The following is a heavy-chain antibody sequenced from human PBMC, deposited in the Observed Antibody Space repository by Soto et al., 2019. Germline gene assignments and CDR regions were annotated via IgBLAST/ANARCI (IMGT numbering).Heavy chain of an antibody. CDR2: ISYDGRTK. D-gene: IGHD4-17*01. Sequence: QVQLVESGGGVVQPGTSLRLSCAASGFTFSNFGMHWVRQAPGKGLEWVAVISYDGRTKYYADSVKGRLTVSRDNLKNTLYLQVNSLRPEDTAVYFCAKTGTTLGDFDYWGQGTLVTVSS. J-gene: IGHJ4*02. V-gene: IGHV3-30*18. CDR3: AKTGTTLGDFDY. CDR1: GFTFSNFG.